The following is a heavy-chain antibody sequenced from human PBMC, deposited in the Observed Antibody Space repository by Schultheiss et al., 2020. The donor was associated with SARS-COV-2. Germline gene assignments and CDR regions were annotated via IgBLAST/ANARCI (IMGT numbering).Heavy chain of an antibody. CDR3: ARDKYYYDSTSSLFDY. Sequence: SETLSLTCAVYGGSFSGYNWSWIRQRPGKGLEWIGEINHSGSTNYNPSLKSRVTISVDTSKNQFSLKLSSVTAADTAVYYCARDKYYYDSTSSLFDYWGQGALVTVSS. D-gene: IGHD3-22*01. CDR1: GGSFSGYN. J-gene: IGHJ4*02. V-gene: IGHV4-34*01. CDR2: INHSGST.